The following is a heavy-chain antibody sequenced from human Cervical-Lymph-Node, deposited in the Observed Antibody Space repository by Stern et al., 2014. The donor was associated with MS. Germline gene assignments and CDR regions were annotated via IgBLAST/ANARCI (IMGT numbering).Heavy chain of an antibody. CDR3: AKDSGYSYGLGGFDY. D-gene: IGHD5-18*01. J-gene: IGHJ4*02. CDR1: GFTFSSYG. Sequence: QVQLVESGGGVVQPGRSLRLSCAASGFTFSSYGMHWVRQAPGKGLEWVAVISYDGSNKYYADSVKGRFTISRDNSKNTLYLQMNSLRAEDTAVYYCAKDSGYSYGLGGFDYWGQGTLVTVSS. V-gene: IGHV3-30*18. CDR2: ISYDGSNK.